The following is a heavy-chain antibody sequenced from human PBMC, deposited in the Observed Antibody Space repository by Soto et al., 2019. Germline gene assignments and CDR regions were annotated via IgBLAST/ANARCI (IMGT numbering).Heavy chain of an antibody. Sequence: LRLSCAASGFTFSDYYMNWIRQAPGKGLEWISYISGGGGSTIYYTDSVKGRFTISRDNAKKSLYLDMNSLRAEDTAVYFCARGRGYYDSSGYDFWGQGTPVTVSS. CDR3: ARGRGYYDSSGYDF. V-gene: IGHV3-11*01. CDR1: GFTFSDYY. CDR2: ISGGGGSTI. D-gene: IGHD3-22*01. J-gene: IGHJ4*02.